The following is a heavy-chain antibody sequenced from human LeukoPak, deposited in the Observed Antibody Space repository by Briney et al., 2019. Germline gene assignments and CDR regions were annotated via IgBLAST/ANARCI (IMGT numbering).Heavy chain of an antibody. V-gene: IGHV3-7*01. CDR1: GFDFSTQW. CDR2: VNQGATQK. D-gene: IGHD1-26*01. Sequence: GGSLRLSCAASGFDFSTQWMSWVHQAPGKGLEWVAIVNQGATQKYYVDSVKGRFTISRDNAKNSLYLQMNSLRAEDTAVYYCAREGSSRPYYYYYYMDVWGKGTTVTISS. J-gene: IGHJ6*03. CDR3: AREGSSRPYYYYYYMDV.